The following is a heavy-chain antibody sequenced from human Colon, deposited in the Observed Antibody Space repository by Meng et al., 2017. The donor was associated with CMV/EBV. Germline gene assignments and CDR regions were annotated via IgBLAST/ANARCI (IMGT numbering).Heavy chain of an antibody. CDR3: ARDSWTSGWYTAY. J-gene: IGHJ4*02. CDR1: GFTFSNAW. Sequence: GSLRLSCAASGFTFSNAWMSWVRQAPGKGLEWVASISGHGATLNYADSVRGRFTISRDNAKNALYLQMNSLRAGDTALYYCARDSWTSGWYTAYWGQGTLVTVSS. D-gene: IGHD6-19*01. V-gene: IGHV3-11*01. CDR2: ISGHGATL.